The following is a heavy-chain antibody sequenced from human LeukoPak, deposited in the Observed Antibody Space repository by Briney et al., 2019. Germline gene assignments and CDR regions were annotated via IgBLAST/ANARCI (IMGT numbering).Heavy chain of an antibody. J-gene: IGHJ4*02. V-gene: IGHV1-8*01. D-gene: IGHD5-12*01. CDR2: MNPNSGNT. CDR3: AKGGDHSGYYELDY. CDR1: GYTFTSYD. Sequence: ASVKVSCKASGYTFTSYDINWVRQATGQGLEWMGWMNPNSGNTGYAQKFQGRVTMTRNTSISTAYMELSSLRSEDTAVYYCAKGGDHSGYYELDYWGQGTLVTVSS.